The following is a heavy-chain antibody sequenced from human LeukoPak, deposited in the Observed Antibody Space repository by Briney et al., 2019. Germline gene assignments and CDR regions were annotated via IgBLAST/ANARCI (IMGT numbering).Heavy chain of an antibody. V-gene: IGHV3-23*01. D-gene: IGHD2-21*02. J-gene: IGHJ3*02. CDR2: ISGSGGST. CDR3: AKDRRRGGDWDRVFDI. Sequence: GGSLRLSCAASGFTFSSYATSWVRQAPGKGLEWVSAISGSGGSTYYADSVKGRFTISRDNSKNTLYLQMNSLRAEDTAVYYCAKDRRRGGDWDRVFDIWGQGTMVTVSS. CDR1: GFTFSSYA.